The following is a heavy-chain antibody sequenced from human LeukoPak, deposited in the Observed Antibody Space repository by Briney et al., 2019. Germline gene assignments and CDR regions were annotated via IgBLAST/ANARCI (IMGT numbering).Heavy chain of an antibody. Sequence: SVKVSCKASGGTFSSYAISWVRQAPGQGLEWMGGIIPIFGTANYAQKFQGRVTITADKSTSTAYMELSSLRSEDTAVYYCARVGYCSGGSCYGAFDIWGQGTMVTVSS. CDR3: ARVGYCSGGSCYGAFDI. D-gene: IGHD2-15*01. J-gene: IGHJ3*02. CDR2: IIPIFGTA. V-gene: IGHV1-69*06. CDR1: GGTFSSYA.